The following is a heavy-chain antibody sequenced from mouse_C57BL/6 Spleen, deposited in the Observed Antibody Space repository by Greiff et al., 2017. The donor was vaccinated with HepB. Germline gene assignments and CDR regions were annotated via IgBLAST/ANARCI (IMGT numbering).Heavy chain of an antibody. CDR3: ARGGRLRYAMDY. V-gene: IGHV1-53*01. J-gene: IGHJ4*01. CDR1: GYTFTSYW. D-gene: IGHD1-1*01. CDR2: INPRNGGT. Sequence: QVQLQQPGTELVKPGASVKLSCKASGYTFTSYWMHWVKQRPGQGLEWIGNINPRNGGTNYNEKFKSKATLTVDKSSSTAYMQLSSLTSEDSAVYYCARGGRLRYAMDYWGQGTSVTVSS.